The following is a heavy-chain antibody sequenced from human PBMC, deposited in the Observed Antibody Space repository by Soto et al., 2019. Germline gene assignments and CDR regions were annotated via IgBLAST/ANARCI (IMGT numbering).Heavy chain of an antibody. Sequence: ASVKVSCKASGYTFTDYSIHWVRQAPGQGLEWMGWISPNSGGTNSAQKFQGRVTMTRDTSISTAYMELSRLRSDDTAFYYCARAAYRSLWFLSHWAQGTLVTVSS. CDR2: ISPNSGGT. V-gene: IGHV1-2*02. J-gene: IGHJ4*02. CDR1: GYTFTDYS. D-gene: IGHD3-9*01. CDR3: ARAAYRSLWFLSH.